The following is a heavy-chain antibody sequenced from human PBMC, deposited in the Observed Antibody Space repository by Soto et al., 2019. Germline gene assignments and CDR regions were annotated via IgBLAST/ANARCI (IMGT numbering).Heavy chain of an antibody. J-gene: IGHJ4*02. CDR2: INADNGNT. Sequence: QVQLVQSGAEVKKPGASVKVSCKASGYTFSNYALHWVRQAPGQRLEWMGWINADNGNTKYSQKFQGRVTFTRDTSARTAYIDLSSLRSEDTAVYYCASPSYGSGNYYWGQGTLVTVSS. CDR3: ASPSYGSGNYY. D-gene: IGHD3-10*01. V-gene: IGHV1-3*01. CDR1: GYTFSNYA.